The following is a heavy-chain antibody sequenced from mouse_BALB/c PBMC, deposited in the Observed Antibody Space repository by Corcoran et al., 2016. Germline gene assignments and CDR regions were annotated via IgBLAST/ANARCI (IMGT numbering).Heavy chain of an antibody. Sequence: VQLQQWGAGLLKPSETLSLTCAVYGGSFSGYYWSWIRQPPGKGLEWIGEINHSGSTNYNPSLKSRVTISVDTSKNQFSLKLSSVTAADTAVYYCATVSSSFPWGQGTLVTVSS. D-gene: IGHD3-1*01. CDR2: INHSGST. J-gene: IGHJ4*01. CDR1: GGSFSGYY. V-gene: IGHV3S1*01. CDR3: ATVSSSFP.